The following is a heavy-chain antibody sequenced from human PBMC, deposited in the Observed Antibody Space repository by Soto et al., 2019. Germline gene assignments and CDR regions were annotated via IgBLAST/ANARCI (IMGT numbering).Heavy chain of an antibody. CDR1: GGSISSYY. Sequence: PSETLSLTCTVSGGSISSYYWSWIRQPPGKGLEWFGYIYYSGSTNYNPSLKSRVTISVDTSKNQFSLKLSSVTAADTAVYYCARQASGRYDILTGYYPLLLDYWGQGSLVIVSS. D-gene: IGHD3-9*01. J-gene: IGHJ4*02. V-gene: IGHV4-59*08. CDR2: IYYSGST. CDR3: ARQASGRYDILTGYYPLLLDY.